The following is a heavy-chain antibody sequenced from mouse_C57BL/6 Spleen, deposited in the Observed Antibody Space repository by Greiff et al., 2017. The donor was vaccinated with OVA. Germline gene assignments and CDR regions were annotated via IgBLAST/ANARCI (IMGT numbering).Heavy chain of an antibody. CDR1: GYTFTSYW. CDR3: ARGDYSNYVDFDY. Sequence: QVQLKQPGAELVKPGASVKMSCKASGYTFTSYWITWVKQRPGQGLEWIGDIYPGSGSTNYNEKFKSKATLTVDTSSSTAYMQLSSLTSEDSAVYYCARGDYSNYVDFDYWGQGTTLTVSS. V-gene: IGHV1-55*01. D-gene: IGHD2-5*01. J-gene: IGHJ2*01. CDR2: IYPGSGST.